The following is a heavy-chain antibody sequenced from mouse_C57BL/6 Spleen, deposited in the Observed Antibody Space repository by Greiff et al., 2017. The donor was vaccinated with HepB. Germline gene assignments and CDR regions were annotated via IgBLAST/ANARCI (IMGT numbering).Heavy chain of an antibody. CDR3: ARGITLTTVSHYYAMDY. CDR2: IHPNSGST. V-gene: IGHV1-64*01. J-gene: IGHJ4*01. D-gene: IGHD1-1*01. CDR1: GYTFTSYW. Sequence: VQLQQSGAELVKPGASVKLSCKASGYTFTSYWMHWVKQRPGQGLEWIAMIHPNSGSTNYNEKFKSKATLTVDKSSSTAYMKLSSLTSEDSAVYDCARGITLTTVSHYYAMDYWGQGTSVTVSS.